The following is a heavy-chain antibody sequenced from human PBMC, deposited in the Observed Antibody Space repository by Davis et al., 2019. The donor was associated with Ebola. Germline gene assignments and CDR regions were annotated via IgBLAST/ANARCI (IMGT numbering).Heavy chain of an antibody. CDR2: IYTSGST. CDR3: ARSGTGQLVHGWFDP. V-gene: IGHV4-4*07. CDR1: GGSISSYY. Sequence: PSETLSLTCTVSGGSISSYYWSWIRQPAGKGLEWIGRIYTSGSTNYNPSLKSRVTMSVDTSKNQFSLKLSSVTAADTAAYYCARSGTGQLVHGWFDPWGQGTLVTVSS. J-gene: IGHJ5*02. D-gene: IGHD6-6*01.